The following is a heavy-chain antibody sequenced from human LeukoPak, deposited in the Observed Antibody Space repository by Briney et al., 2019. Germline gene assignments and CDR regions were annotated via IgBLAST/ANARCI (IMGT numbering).Heavy chain of an antibody. D-gene: IGHD5-12*01. CDR2: IRSKAYGGTT. CDR1: GFTFGDYA. CDR3: TRGIVATIPSYYYYYGMDV. J-gene: IGHJ6*02. Sequence: GGSLRLSCTASGFTFGDYAMSWFRQAPGKGLEWVGFIRSKAYGGTTEYAASVKGRFTISRDDSKSIAYLQMNSLKTEDTAVYYCTRGIVATIPSYYYYYGMDVWGQGTTVTVSS. V-gene: IGHV3-49*03.